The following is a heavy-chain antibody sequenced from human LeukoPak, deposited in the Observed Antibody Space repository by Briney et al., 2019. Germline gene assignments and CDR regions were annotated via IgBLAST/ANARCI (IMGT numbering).Heavy chain of an antibody. CDR1: GYTLTELS. V-gene: IGHV1-24*01. J-gene: IGHJ4*02. D-gene: IGHD3-10*01. CDR3: ATQQPATMVRGVMVY. Sequence: ASVKVSCKVSGYTLTELSMHWVRQAPGKGLEWMGGFDPEDGETIYAQKFQGRVTMTEDTSTDTAYMELSSLRSEDTAVYYCATQQPATMVRGVMVYWGQGTLVTDSS. CDR2: FDPEDGET.